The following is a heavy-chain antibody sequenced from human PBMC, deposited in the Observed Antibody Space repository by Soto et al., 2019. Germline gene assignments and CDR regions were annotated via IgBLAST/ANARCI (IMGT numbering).Heavy chain of an antibody. CDR2: IVVGSGNT. J-gene: IGHJ4*02. CDR1: GFTFTSSA. V-gene: IGHV1-58*02. Sequence: ASVKVSCKASGFTFTSSAMQWVRQARGQRLEWIGWIVVGSGNTNYAQKFQERVTITRDMSTSTAYMELSSLRSEDTAVYYCAATALSGYDFDYWGQGTLVTVSS. CDR3: AATALSGYDFDY. D-gene: IGHD5-12*01.